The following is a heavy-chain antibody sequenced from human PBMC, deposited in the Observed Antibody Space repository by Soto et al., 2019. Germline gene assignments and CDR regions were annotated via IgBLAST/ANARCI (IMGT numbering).Heavy chain of an antibody. CDR3: AKSYDILTGYLLASDAFDI. D-gene: IGHD3-9*01. J-gene: IGHJ3*02. CDR1: GFTFSSYA. V-gene: IGHV3-23*01. CDR2: ISGSGGST. Sequence: HPGGSLRLSCAASGFTFSSYAMSWVRQAPGKGLEWVSAISGSGGSTYYADSVKGRFTISRDNSKNTLYLQMNSLRAEDTAVYYCAKSYDILTGYLLASDAFDIWGQGTMVTVSS.